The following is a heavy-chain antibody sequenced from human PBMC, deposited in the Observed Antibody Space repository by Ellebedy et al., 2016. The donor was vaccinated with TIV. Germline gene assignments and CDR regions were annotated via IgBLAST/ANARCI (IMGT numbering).Heavy chain of an antibody. CDR2: ISNSGGPI. Sequence: PGGSLRLSCVASGFIFTSYEMYWVRQAPGKGLEWISYISNSGGPIYYADSAKGRFTISRDNAKKSLYLQMNSLRAEDTAVYYCAYGAGTYFGWGQGTLVTVSS. D-gene: IGHD4/OR15-4a*01. CDR1: GFIFTSYE. CDR3: AYGAGTYFG. J-gene: IGHJ4*02. V-gene: IGHV3-48*03.